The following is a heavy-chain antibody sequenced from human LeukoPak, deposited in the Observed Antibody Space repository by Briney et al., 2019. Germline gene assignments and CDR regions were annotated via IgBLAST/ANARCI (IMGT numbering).Heavy chain of an antibody. Sequence: ASVKVSCTASGYTFTGYYMHWVRQAPGQGLEWMGWMNPNSGNTGYAQKFQGRVTMTRNTSISTAYMELSSLRSEDTAVYYCARNAMDDAFDIWGQGTMVTVSS. J-gene: IGHJ3*02. CDR2: MNPNSGNT. V-gene: IGHV1-8*02. CDR1: GYTFTGYY. D-gene: IGHD5-18*01. CDR3: ARNAMDDAFDI.